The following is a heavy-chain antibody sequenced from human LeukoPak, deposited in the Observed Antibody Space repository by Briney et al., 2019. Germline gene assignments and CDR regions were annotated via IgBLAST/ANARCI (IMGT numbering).Heavy chain of an antibody. J-gene: IGHJ4*02. CDR3: ARWNYGSGSRAYY. CDR1: GFTFSTYE. Sequence: PGGSLRLSCAASGFTFSTYEMNWVRPAPGKGLEWVSYISSSGTTTYYADSVKGRFTISRDNAKNSLYLQMNTLRAEDTAVYYCARWNYGSGSRAYYWGQGTLVTVSS. CDR2: ISSSGTTT. D-gene: IGHD3-10*01. V-gene: IGHV3-48*03.